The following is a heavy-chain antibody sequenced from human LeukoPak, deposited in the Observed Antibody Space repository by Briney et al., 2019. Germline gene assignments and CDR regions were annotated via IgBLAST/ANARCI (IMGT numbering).Heavy chain of an antibody. D-gene: IGHD1-1*01. J-gene: IGHJ4*02. CDR1: GFTFSSYA. CDR2: ISGSGGST. V-gene: IGHV3-23*01. Sequence: GGSLRLSCAASGFTFSSYAMGWVRQAPGKGLEWVSAISGSGGSTYYADSVKGRFTISRDNSKNTLYLQMNSLRAEDTAVYYCAKAGYNRNSLDYWGQGTLVTVSS. CDR3: AKAGYNRNSLDY.